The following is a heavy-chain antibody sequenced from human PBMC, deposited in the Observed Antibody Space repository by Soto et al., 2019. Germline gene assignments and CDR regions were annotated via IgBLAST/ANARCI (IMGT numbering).Heavy chain of an antibody. CDR3: ARVGPYYYYYYMDV. J-gene: IGHJ6*03. CDR1: GYTFTSYD. V-gene: IGHV1-8*01. Sequence: ASVKVSCKASGYTFTSYDINWVRQATGQGLEWMGWMNPNSGNTGYAQMFQGRVTMTRNTSISTAYMELSSLRSEDTAVYYCARVGPYYYYYYMDVWGKGTTVTVSS. CDR2: MNPNSGNT.